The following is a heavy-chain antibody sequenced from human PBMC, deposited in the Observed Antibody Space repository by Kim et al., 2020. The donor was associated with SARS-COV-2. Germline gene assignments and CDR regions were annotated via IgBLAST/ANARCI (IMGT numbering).Heavy chain of an antibody. V-gene: IGHV3-15*01. D-gene: IGHD6-13*01. J-gene: IGHJ6*02. CDR3: TTGGFYSRSWAHYYYYYGMDV. CDR1: GFTFSNAW. Sequence: GGSLRLSCAASGFTFSNAWMSWVRQAPGKGLEWVGRIKSKTDGGTTDYAAPVKGRFTISRDDSKNTLYLQMNSLKTEDTAVYYCTTGGFYSRSWAHYYYYYGMDVWGQGTTVTVSS. CDR2: IKSKTDGGTT.